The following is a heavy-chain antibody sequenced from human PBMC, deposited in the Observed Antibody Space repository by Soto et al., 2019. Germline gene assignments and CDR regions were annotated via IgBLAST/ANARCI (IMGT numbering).Heavy chain of an antibody. Sequence: GKGLEWMGSIYDSGSTYYTPSLKSRVTISVDTSKNQFSLKLSSVTAADTAVYYCASLSRPDSSRLALFDPSGQRTLVSVPS. CDR2: IYDSGST. V-gene: IGHV4-39*01. D-gene: IGHD6-13*01. J-gene: IGHJ5*02. CDR3: ASLSRPDSSRLALFDP.